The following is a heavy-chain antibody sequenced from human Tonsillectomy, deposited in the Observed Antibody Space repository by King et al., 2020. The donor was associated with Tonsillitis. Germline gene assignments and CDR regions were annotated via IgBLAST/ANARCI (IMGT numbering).Heavy chain of an antibody. CDR1: GGSFSDYY. V-gene: IGHV4-34*01. Sequence: VQLQQWGGGLLKPSETLSLTCAVYGGSFSDYYWSWIRQPPGKGLEWLGEISHSGSTNYNPSLKSRATISVDTSKNQFSLKLSSVTAADTAVYYCARGKYDFWSGYPDYFDYWGQGTLVTVSS. CDR2: ISHSGST. D-gene: IGHD3-3*01. J-gene: IGHJ4*02. CDR3: ARGKYDFWSGYPDYFDY.